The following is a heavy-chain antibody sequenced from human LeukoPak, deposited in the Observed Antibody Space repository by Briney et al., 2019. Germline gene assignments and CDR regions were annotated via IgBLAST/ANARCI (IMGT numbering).Heavy chain of an antibody. CDR2: ISHTGGST. V-gene: IGHV3-23*01. CDR3: AKMVFQKAAYWSFDL. CDR1: GFTFNNYA. D-gene: IGHD2-15*01. J-gene: IGHJ2*01. Sequence: PGGSLRLSCAASGFTFNNYAMNWVRQAPGKGLEWVSDISHTGGSTYYADSVKGRFTISRDNSRKTLYLQKKGPRAEDTAVYYCAKMVFQKAAYWSFDLWGRGTLVTVSS.